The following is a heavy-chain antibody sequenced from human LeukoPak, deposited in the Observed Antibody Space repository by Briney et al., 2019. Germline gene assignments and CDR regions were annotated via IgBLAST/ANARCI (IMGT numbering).Heavy chain of an antibody. CDR2: ISYDGSNK. D-gene: IGHD6-13*01. J-gene: IGHJ4*02. CDR1: GFTFSSYA. CDR3: ARDEQQLVY. V-gene: IGHV3-30-3*01. Sequence: GGSLRLSCAASGFTFSSYAMHWVRQAPGKGLEWVAVISYDGSNKHYADSVKGRFTISRDNSKNTLYLQMNSLRAEDTAVYYCARDEQQLVYWGQGTLVTVSS.